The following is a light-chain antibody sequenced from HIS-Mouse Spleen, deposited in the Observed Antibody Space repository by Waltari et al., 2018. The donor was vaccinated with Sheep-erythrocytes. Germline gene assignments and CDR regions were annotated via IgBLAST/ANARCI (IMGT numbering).Light chain of an antibody. V-gene: IGLV2-11*01. CDR3: CSYAGSYNHV. Sequence: QSALTQPRSVSGSPGQSVTISCTGPSSDVGGYNYVPWHQRHPGKAPKLMIYDVSKRPSGVPDRFSGSKSGNTASLTISGLQAEDEADYYCCSYAGSYNHVFATGTKVTVL. J-gene: IGLJ1*01. CDR1: SSDVGGYNY. CDR2: DVS.